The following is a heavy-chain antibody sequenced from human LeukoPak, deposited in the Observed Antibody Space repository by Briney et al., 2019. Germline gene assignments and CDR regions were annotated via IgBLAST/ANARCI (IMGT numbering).Heavy chain of an antibody. CDR2: IGSNPTTI. D-gene: IGHD1-26*01. J-gene: IGHJ4*02. CDR1: GFTFSHYS. CDR3: ARIIVGATGIDY. V-gene: IGHV3-48*04. Sequence: GGSLRLSCEASGFTFSHYSMNWVRQAPGKGLEWVSFIGSNPTTIYYADSVKGRFTVSRDNAKNTLYLQMNSLRVEDMAVYYCARIIVGATGIDYWGQGTLVTVSS.